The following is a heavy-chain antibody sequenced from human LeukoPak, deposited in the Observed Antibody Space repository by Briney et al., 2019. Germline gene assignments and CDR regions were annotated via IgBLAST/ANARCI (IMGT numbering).Heavy chain of an antibody. CDR1: GFTFSSYA. D-gene: IGHD2-2*01. Sequence: GGSLRLSCAASGFTFSSYAMSWVRQAPGKGLEWVSAISGSGGSTYYADSVKGRFTISRDNSKNTLYLQVNSLRAEDTAVYYCAKDGNIVVVPAAPNWFDPWGQGTLVTVSS. CDR3: AKDGNIVVVPAAPNWFDP. CDR2: ISGSGGST. J-gene: IGHJ5*02. V-gene: IGHV3-23*01.